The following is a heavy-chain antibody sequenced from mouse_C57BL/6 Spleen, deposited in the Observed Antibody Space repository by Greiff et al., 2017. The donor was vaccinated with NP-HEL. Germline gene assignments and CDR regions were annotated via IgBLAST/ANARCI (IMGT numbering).Heavy chain of an antibody. J-gene: IGHJ2*01. CDR3: ARHEETSHFDY. Sequence: EVKLMESGGGLVKPGGSLKLSCAASGFTFSSYTMSWVRQTPEKRLEWVATISGGGGNTYYPDSVKGRFTISRDNAKNTLYLQMSSLRSEDTALYYCARHEETSHFDYWGQGTTLTVSS. CDR2: ISGGGGNT. CDR1: GFTFSSYT. V-gene: IGHV5-9*01. D-gene: IGHD6-2*01.